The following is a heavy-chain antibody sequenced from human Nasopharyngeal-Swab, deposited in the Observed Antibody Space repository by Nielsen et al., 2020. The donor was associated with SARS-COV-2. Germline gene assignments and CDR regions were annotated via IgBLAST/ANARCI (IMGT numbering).Heavy chain of an antibody. J-gene: IGHJ3*02. D-gene: IGHD5-12*01. V-gene: IGHV3-30-3*01. CDR3: ARDGSRRGYSGYDPRAGAFDI. Sequence: WIRQPPGKGLEWVAVISYDGSNKYYADSVKGRFTISRDNSKNTLYLQMNSLRAEDTAVCYCARDGSRRGYSGYDPRAGAFDIWGQGTMVTVSS. CDR2: ISYDGSNK.